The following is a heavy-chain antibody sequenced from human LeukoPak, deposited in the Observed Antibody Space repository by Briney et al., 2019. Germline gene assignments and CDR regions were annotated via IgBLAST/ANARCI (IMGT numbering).Heavy chain of an antibody. CDR2: INHSGST. J-gene: IGHJ4*02. CDR1: GGSISSYY. Sequence: SETLSLTCTVSGGSISSYYWSWIRQPPGKGLEWIGEINHSGSTNYNPSLKSRVTISVDTSKNQFSLKLSSVTAADTAVYYCARGRPRYSSGIDCWGQGTLVTVSS. V-gene: IGHV4-34*01. D-gene: IGHD6-25*01. CDR3: ARGRPRYSSGIDC.